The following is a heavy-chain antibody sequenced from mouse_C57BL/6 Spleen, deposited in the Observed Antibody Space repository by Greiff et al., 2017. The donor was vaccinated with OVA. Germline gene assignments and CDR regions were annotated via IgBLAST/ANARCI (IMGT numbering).Heavy chain of an antibody. V-gene: IGHV1-5*01. CDR3: TRSPTGPYAMDY. J-gene: IGHJ4*01. Sequence: EVQLQQSGTVLARPGASVKMSCKTSGYTFTSYWMHWVKQRPGQGLEWIGAIYPGNSDTSYNQKFKGKAKLTAVTSASTAYMELSSLTNEDSAVYYCTRSPTGPYAMDYWGQGTSVTVSS. D-gene: IGHD4-1*02. CDR2: IYPGNSDT. CDR1: GYTFTSYW.